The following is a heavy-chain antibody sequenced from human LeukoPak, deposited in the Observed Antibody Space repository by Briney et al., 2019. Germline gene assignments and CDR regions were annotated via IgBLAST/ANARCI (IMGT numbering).Heavy chain of an antibody. Sequence: ASVKVSCKVSGYTLTELPMHWVRQAPGKGLEWMGGFDPEDGETIYAQKFQGRVTMTEDTSTDTAYMELSSLRSEDTAVYYCAREKGNSYGYDYWGQGTLVTVSS. V-gene: IGHV1-24*01. J-gene: IGHJ4*02. CDR1: GYTLTELP. CDR3: AREKGNSYGYDY. CDR2: FDPEDGET. D-gene: IGHD5-18*01.